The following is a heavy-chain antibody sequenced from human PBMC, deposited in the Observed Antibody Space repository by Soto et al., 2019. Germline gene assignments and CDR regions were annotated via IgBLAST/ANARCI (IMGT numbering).Heavy chain of an antibody. Sequence: PGESLKISCKGSGYSFTSYWIGWVRQMPGKGLEWKGIIYPGDSDTRYSPSFQGQVTISADKSISTAYLQRGSLKASDTAMYYCARSQWLVPNDSAFDIWGQGTMVTVSS. CDR1: GYSFTSYW. D-gene: IGHD6-19*01. J-gene: IGHJ3*02. V-gene: IGHV5-51*01. CDR3: ARSQWLVPNDSAFDI. CDR2: IYPGDSDT.